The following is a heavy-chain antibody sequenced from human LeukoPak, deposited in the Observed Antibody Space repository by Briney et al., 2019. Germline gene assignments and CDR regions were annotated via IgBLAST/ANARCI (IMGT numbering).Heavy chain of an antibody. CDR3: ARDLRYSSGWSASGMDV. D-gene: IGHD6-19*01. Sequence: ASVKVSCKASGYTFTGYFMHWVRQAPGQGLEWMGWINPIFGTANYAQKFQGRVTITADKSTSTAYMELSSLRSEDTAVYYCARDLRYSSGWSASGMDVWGKGTTVTISS. V-gene: IGHV1-69*06. J-gene: IGHJ6*03. CDR1: GYTFTGYF. CDR2: INPIFGTA.